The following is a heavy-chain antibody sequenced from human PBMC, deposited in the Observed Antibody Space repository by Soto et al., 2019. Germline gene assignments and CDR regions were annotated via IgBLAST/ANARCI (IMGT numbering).Heavy chain of an antibody. CDR2: ISGSGGST. V-gene: IGHV3-23*01. J-gene: IGHJ6*03. CDR1: GFTFSSYA. Sequence: GGSLRLSCAASGFTFSSYAMSWVRQAPGKGLEWVSAISGSGGSTYYADSVKGRFTISRDNSKNTLYLQTNSLRAEDTAVYYCAKGAVADYYYYYYMDVWGKGTTVTVSS. CDR3: AKGAVADYYYYYYMDV. D-gene: IGHD6-19*01.